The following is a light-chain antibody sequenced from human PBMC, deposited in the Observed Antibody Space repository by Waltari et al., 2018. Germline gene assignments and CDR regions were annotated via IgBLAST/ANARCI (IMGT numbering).Light chain of an antibody. J-gene: IGLJ2*01. V-gene: IGLV1-51*02. CDR2: ENN. CDR3: GTWDTSLSALI. Sequence: QSVLTQPPSVSAAPAQKVTISCSGSSPNIGNNYEPWYQQLPGTAPKLFIYENNKRPSGIPDRFSGSKSGTSATLGITGLQTGDEADYYCGTWDTSLSALIFGGGTKLTVL. CDR1: SPNIGNNY.